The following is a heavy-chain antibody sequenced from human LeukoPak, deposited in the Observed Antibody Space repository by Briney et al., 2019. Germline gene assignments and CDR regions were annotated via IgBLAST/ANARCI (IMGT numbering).Heavy chain of an antibody. J-gene: IGHJ4*02. V-gene: IGHV3-66*01. Sequence: GGSLRLSCAASGFTVSSNYMSWVRQAPGKGLEWVSVIYSGGSTYYADSVKGRFTISRDNSKNTLYVQMNSLRAEDTAVYYCAKRAVTYYFDYWGQGTLVTVSS. CDR2: IYSGGST. CDR3: AKRAVTYYFDY. D-gene: IGHD6-19*01. CDR1: GFTVSSNY.